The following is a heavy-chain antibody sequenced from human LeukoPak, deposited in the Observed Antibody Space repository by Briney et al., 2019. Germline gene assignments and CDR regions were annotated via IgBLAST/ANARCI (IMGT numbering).Heavy chain of an antibody. CDR2: ISGSGDTT. J-gene: IGHJ4*02. CDR3: AKTQGFCDY. Sequence: PGGSLRLSCAASGFTFSNNGMTWVRQAPGKGMEWVTGISGSGDTTYDAGSVKGRFTVSRDNSKNILYLQMNSLRAEDTAIYYCAKTQGFCDYWGQGILVTVSS. CDR1: GFTFSNNG. D-gene: IGHD3-10*01. V-gene: IGHV3-23*01.